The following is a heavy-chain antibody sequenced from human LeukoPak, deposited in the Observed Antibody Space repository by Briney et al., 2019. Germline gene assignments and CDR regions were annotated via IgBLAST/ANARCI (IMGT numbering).Heavy chain of an antibody. CDR2: ADYSGGT. CDR3: AGERGEEYSSGWYKTNILYN. Sequence: SETLSLTCTVSGGSISSGDYYWSWIRQPPGKGLEWIATADYSGGTYYNPSLESRVAISADMSKNQISLQLTSVTGADTAVYYCAGERGEEYSSGWYKTNILYNWGQGIRVTVSS. D-gene: IGHD6-19*01. V-gene: IGHV4-39*07. CDR1: GGSISSGDYY. J-gene: IGHJ4*02.